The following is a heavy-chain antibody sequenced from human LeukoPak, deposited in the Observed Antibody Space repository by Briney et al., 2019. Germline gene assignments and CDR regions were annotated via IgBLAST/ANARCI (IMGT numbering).Heavy chain of an antibody. CDR2: ISVEGESA. J-gene: IGHJ4*02. CDR3: AQGYGNGWYPH. D-gene: IGHD6-19*01. Sequence: GGSLRLSCTVSGFSVSTSGMSWVRQAQGKGLQTISAISVEGESAYYADSVKGRFTISRNNSKNTLYLQMNSLRVEDTAVYFCAQGYGNGWYPHWGQGSLVSVSS. CDR1: GFSVSTSG. V-gene: IGHV3-23*01.